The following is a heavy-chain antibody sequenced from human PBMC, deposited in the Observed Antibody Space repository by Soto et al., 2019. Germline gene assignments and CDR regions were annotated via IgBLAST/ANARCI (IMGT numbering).Heavy chain of an antibody. CDR1: GYKVSTWHNFTSYW. J-gene: IGHJ3*02. D-gene: IGHD1-26*01. CDR2: IYPGDSDT. V-gene: IGHV5-51*01. CDR3: ACSGSYEVFDI. Sequence: PGESLKISCMGSGYKVSTWHNFTSYWIAWVRQMPGEGLEWMGIIYPGDSDTRYSPSFQGQVTISADKSISTAYLQWSSLKASDTAMYYCACSGSYEVFDIWGQGTMVTVSS.